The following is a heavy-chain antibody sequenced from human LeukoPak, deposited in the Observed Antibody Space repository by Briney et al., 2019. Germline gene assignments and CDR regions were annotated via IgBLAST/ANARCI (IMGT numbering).Heavy chain of an antibody. Sequence: GGSLRLSCAASGFTFSSYSMNWVRQAPGKGLEWVPSISSSSSYIYYADSVKGRFTISRDNAKNPLYLQMNSLRAEDTAVYYCARTYSSSPWGMDVWGQGTTVTVSS. CDR2: ISSSSSYI. J-gene: IGHJ6*02. CDR3: ARTYSSSPWGMDV. D-gene: IGHD6-13*01. V-gene: IGHV3-21*01. CDR1: GFTFSSYS.